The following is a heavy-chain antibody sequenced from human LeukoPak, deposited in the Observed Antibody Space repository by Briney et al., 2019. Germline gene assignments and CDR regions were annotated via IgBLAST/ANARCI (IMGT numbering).Heavy chain of an antibody. CDR3: ARGLPYYYGSGSYFGY. D-gene: IGHD3-10*01. CDR2: IYHSGST. Sequence: SETLSLTCSVAGGSISSDYWNWIRQPPGKGLEWIGSIYHSGSTYYNPSLKSRVTISVDTSKNQFSLKLSSVTAADTAVYYCARGLPYYYGSGSYFGYWGQGTLVTVSS. V-gene: IGHV4-38-2*02. J-gene: IGHJ4*02. CDR1: GGSISSDY.